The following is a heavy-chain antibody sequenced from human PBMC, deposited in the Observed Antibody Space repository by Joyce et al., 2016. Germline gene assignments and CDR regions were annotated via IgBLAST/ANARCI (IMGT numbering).Heavy chain of an antibody. Sequence: QVQLVQSGAEVKKPGSSVKVSCKASGGTFNTYGISWVRQAPGQGLQWRGGIIPRFGTADYAQRFQGRLTISADESTTTAYMELSSLRSEDTAVYYCARDRYFDTGRNYFESVYWGQGTLVTVSS. CDR2: IIPRFGTA. CDR3: ARDRYFDTGRNYFESVY. V-gene: IGHV1-69*12. J-gene: IGHJ4*02. D-gene: IGHD3-22*01. CDR1: GGTFNTYG.